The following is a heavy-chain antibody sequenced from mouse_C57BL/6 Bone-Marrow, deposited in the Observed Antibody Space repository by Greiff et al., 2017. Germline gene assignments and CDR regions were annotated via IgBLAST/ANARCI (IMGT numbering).Heavy chain of an antibody. V-gene: IGHV1-55*01. CDR2: INPGSGST. J-gene: IGHJ3*01. Sequence: QVQLKQPGAELVKPGASVKMSCKASGYTFTSYWITWVKQRPGQGLEWIGDINPGSGSTNYNEKFKSKATLTVDTSSSTAYMQISSLTSEDSAVYDCAEERSVGFADGGKGTLVTVSA. CDR3: AEERSVGFAD. CDR1: GYTFTSYW. D-gene: IGHD1-1*02.